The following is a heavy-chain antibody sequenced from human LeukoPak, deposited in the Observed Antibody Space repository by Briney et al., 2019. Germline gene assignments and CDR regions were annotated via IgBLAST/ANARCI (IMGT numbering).Heavy chain of an antibody. CDR2: ISSSSSYI. D-gene: IGHD4-17*01. J-gene: IGHJ4*02. CDR3: ARDYRPGGDYGDFLDY. CDR1: GFSFSDYC. V-gene: IGHV3-21*01. Sequence: PGGSLRLSCAASGFSFSDYCFIWVRQAPGKGLEWVPSISSSSSYIYYADSVKGRFTISRDNAKNSVYLHMNSLRADDTAVYYCARDYRPGGDYGDFLDYWGQGTLVTVSS.